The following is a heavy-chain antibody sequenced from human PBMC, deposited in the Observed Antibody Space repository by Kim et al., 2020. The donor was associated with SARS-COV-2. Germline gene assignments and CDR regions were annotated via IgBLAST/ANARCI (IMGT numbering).Heavy chain of an antibody. CDR2: IIPIFGTA. J-gene: IGHJ6*02. CDR1: GGTFSSYA. D-gene: IGHD3-22*01. Sequence: SVKVSCKASGGTFSSYAISWVRQAPGQGLEWMGGIIPIFGTANYAQKFQGRVTITADESTSTAYMELSSLRSEDTAVYYCVKNYYDSSGYPYYYYGMDVWGQGTTVTVSS. V-gene: IGHV1-69*13. CDR3: VKNYYDSSGYPYYYYGMDV.